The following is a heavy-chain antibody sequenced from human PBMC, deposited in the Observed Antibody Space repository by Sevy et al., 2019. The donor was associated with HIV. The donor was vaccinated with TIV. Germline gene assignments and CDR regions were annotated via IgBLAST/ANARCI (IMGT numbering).Heavy chain of an antibody. J-gene: IGHJ2*01. D-gene: IGHD2-8*02. CDR3: ARDHGGVQDWYFDL. Sequence: GGSLRLSCAASGFTVSNNYMSWVRQAPGKGLEWVSVIYTGGSTYYVDSMEGRFTMSRDDSKNTVYLEMNNLSAEDTAIYYCARDHGGVQDWYFDLWGRGTLVTVSS. CDR1: GFTVSNNY. CDR2: IYTGGST. V-gene: IGHV3-53*01.